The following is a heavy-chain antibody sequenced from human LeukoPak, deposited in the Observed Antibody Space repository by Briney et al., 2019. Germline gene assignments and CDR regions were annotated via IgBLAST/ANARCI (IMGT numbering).Heavy chain of an antibody. D-gene: IGHD1-26*01. Sequence: GGSLRLSCAASGFTFSSYAMSWVRQAPGKGLEWVSAISGSGGSTYYADSVKGRFTISRDNSENTLYLQMNSLRAEDTAVYYCASRSIVGAAYYFDYWGQGTLVTVSA. CDR1: GFTFSSYA. CDR3: ASRSIVGAAYYFDY. J-gene: IGHJ4*02. V-gene: IGHV3-23*01. CDR2: ISGSGGST.